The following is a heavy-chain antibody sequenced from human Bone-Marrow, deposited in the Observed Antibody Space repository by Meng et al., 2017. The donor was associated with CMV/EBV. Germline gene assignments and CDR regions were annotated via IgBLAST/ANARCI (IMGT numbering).Heavy chain of an antibody. J-gene: IGHJ4*02. CDR1: GYAFTNYN. V-gene: IGHV1-8*01. CDR3: ARGEGCSGGSCYSGNDYFDY. Sequence: ASVKVSCKASGYAFTNYNIDWVRQAAGQGLEWMGWMNPNNGKTGYAQRFQGRLALTRDTSTSTAYMELNSLGSDDTAVYYRARGEGCSGGSCYSGNDYFDYWGQGTLVTVSS. D-gene: IGHD2-15*01. CDR2: MNPNNGKT.